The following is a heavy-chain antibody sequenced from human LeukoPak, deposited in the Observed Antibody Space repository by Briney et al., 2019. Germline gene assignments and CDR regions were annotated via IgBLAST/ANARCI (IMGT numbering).Heavy chain of an antibody. J-gene: IGHJ4*02. CDR2: ISYDGSNK. Sequence: QPGRSLRLSCAASGFTFSNYAIHWVRQAPGKGLEWVAVISYDGSNKYYADSVKGRFTISRDNSKNALYLQMNSLRAEDTAVYYCAKWSGDYPSYYLDYWGQGTLVTVSS. CDR1: GFTFSNYA. V-gene: IGHV3-30-3*01. D-gene: IGHD4-17*01. CDR3: AKWSGDYPSYYLDY.